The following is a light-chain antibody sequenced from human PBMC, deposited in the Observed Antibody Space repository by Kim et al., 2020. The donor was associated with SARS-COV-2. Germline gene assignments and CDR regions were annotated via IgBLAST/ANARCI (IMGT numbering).Light chain of an antibody. J-gene: IGKJ1*01. CDR2: LAS. CDR3: QKYNSAPWT. CDR1: QAIGNY. V-gene: IGKV1-27*01. Sequence: DSQMTQSPSSLSASVGDRVTVTCRASQAIGNYLAWYQQKTGEVPKLLIYLASTLQSGVPSRFSGSGSGTDFTLTISSLQPEDVATYYCQKYNSAPWTFGQGTKVDIK.